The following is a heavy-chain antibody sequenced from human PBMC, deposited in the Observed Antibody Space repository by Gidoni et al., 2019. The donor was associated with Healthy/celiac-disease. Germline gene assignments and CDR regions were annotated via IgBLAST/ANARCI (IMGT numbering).Heavy chain of an antibody. CDR2: RWYDGSNK. J-gene: IGHJ3*02. Sequence: QVQLVESGGGVVQPGRSLRLACAASGFTFSSYGMHWVRQAPGKGLEWVAVRWYDGSNKYYADSVKGRFTISRDNSKNTLYLQMNSLRAEDTAVYYCARVSRSSSDAFDIWGQGTMVTVSS. CDR3: ARVSRSSSDAFDI. V-gene: IGHV3-33*01. CDR1: GFTFSSYG.